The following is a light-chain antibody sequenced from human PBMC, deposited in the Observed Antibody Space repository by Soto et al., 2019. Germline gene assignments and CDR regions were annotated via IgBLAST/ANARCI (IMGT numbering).Light chain of an antibody. V-gene: IGKV1-5*01. J-gene: IGKJ1*01. CDR2: AAS. Sequence: DTQMTQSPSTLSAPVGDRVTITCRASQSISSWLAWYQQKPGEAPKLLIFAASNLQSGVPSRFSGSRSVTDFTLAITGLQPEDFATYYCLQYYNFSWTFGQGTKVDIK. CDR3: LQYYNFSWT. CDR1: QSISSW.